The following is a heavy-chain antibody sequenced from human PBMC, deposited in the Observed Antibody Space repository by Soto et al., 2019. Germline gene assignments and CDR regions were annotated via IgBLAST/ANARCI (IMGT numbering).Heavy chain of an antibody. CDR1: GFTFXSYV. Sequence: GSLRLSCAASGFTFXSYVMSWVRQAPGKGLEWVSAISGSGGSTYYADSVKGRFTISRDNSKNTLYLQMNSLRAEDTAVYYCAKDGTYYYDSSGDAFDIWGQGTMVTVSS. CDR3: AKDGTYYYDSSGDAFDI. V-gene: IGHV3-23*01. D-gene: IGHD3-22*01. CDR2: ISGSGGST. J-gene: IGHJ3*02.